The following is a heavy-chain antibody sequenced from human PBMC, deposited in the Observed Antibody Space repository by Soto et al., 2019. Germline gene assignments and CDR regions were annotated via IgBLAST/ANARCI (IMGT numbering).Heavy chain of an antibody. V-gene: IGHV3-48*03. J-gene: IGHJ5*02. Sequence: GSLRLSCAASGFTFISYEINWVRQAPGKGLEWVSYISGGGTTIYYADSVKGRFTISRDNAKNSLYLQMNSLRVEDTAVYYCAREGALKPFSSWGQGALVTVSS. CDR3: AREGALKPFSS. CDR2: ISGGGTTI. CDR1: GFTFISYE.